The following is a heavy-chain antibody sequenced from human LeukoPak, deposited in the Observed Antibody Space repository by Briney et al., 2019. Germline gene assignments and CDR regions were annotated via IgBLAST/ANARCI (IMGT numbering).Heavy chain of an antibody. CDR2: IYTGGNT. CDR3: ASSFAVAGFYHGMDV. Sequence: SETLCLTCTASGVSISSYYWSWLRQPAGKGLEWIGRIYTGGNTNYNPSLKSRVTLSVDTSKKQFSLKLTSVTAADTAMYYCASSFAVAGFYHGMDVWGQGTTVTVSS. J-gene: IGHJ6*02. CDR1: GVSISSYY. V-gene: IGHV4-4*07. D-gene: IGHD2-2*01.